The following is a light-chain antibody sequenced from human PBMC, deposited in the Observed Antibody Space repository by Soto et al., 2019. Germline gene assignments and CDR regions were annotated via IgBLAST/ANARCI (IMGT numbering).Light chain of an antibody. CDR1: QSAYSSSY. V-gene: IGKV3-20*01. CDR2: GAS. J-gene: IGKJ4*01. CDR3: QQYGSSPC. Sequence: ELVLTQSPGTLSLSPGDRATLSCRSSQSAYSSSYLAWYQQKPGQAPRLLIYGASSRATGIPDRFSGSGSGTDFTLTISRLEPEDFAVYYCQQYGSSPCFGGGTKVDIK.